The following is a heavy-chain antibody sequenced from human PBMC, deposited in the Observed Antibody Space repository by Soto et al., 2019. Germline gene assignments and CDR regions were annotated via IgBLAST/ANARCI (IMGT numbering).Heavy chain of an antibody. J-gene: IGHJ6*02. CDR2: ISYDGSNK. V-gene: IGHV3-30-3*01. Sequence: QVQLVESGGGVVQPGRSLRLSCAASGFTFSSYAMHWVRQAPGKGLEWVAVISYDGSNKYYADSVKGRFTISRDNSKNTLYLQMNSLRAEDTAVYYCARDPDYSTSLHHYYYYGMDVWGQGTTVTVSS. CDR3: ARDPDYSTSLHHYYYYGMDV. CDR1: GFTFSSYA. D-gene: IGHD4-4*01.